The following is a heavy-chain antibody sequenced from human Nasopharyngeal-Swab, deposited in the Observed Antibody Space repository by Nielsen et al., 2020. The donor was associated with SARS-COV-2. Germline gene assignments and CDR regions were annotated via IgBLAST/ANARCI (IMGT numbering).Heavy chain of an antibody. CDR2: IYYSGST. D-gene: IGHD6-6*01. J-gene: IGHJ5*02. Sequence: SETLSLTCTVSGGSISSYYWSWIRQPPGKGLEWIGYIYYSGSTNYNPSLKSRVTISVDTSKNQFSLKLSSVTAADMAVYYCARSKAAHNWFDPWGQGTLVTVSS. V-gene: IGHV4-59*01. CDR1: GGSISSYY. CDR3: ARSKAAHNWFDP.